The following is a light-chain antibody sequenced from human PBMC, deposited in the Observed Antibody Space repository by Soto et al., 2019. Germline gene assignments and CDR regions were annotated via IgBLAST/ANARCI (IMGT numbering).Light chain of an antibody. Sequence: DIQMTQSPSSLSGSAGDRVTITCRASQSISGYLNWYQQKPGKAPKVLMYGTSILQTGVSSRFSGSGSGTDFTLTINSLQPEDFATSYCQQSYSTPWTFGQGTKVEIK. CDR3: QQSYSTPWT. CDR2: GTS. V-gene: IGKV1-39*01. CDR1: QSISGY. J-gene: IGKJ1*01.